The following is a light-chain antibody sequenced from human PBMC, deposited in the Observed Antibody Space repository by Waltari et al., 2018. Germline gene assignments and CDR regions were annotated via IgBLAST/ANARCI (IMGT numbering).Light chain of an antibody. J-gene: IGLJ1*01. CDR1: SNDVGGYGY. CDR2: AVF. Sequence: QSALTQPAFVSGSPGQSITISCTGTSNDVGGYGYVSWYQQYPGKAPQLVIYAVFYRASGISTRFSGSKSGNTASLTISGLQAEDEADYYCSSHTSTVPHVFGTGTRVTVV. CDR3: SSHTSTVPHV. V-gene: IGLV2-14*01.